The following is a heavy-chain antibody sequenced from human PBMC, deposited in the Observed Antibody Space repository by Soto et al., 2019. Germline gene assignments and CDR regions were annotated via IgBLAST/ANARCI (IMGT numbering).Heavy chain of an antibody. V-gene: IGHV3-23*01. J-gene: IGHJ4*02. D-gene: IGHD3-3*01. CDR1: GFIFSGYA. CDR3: AKDRDFWTGSGIDY. CDR2: LSGSGDNT. Sequence: EVQLLESGGGLIQPGGSLRLSCAASGFIFSGYAMSWVRQAPGKGLEWVSTLSGSGDNTYYADSLKGRFTISRDTSKNTLYLQMNSLRAEDTAIYFCAKDRDFWTGSGIDYWGQGNLVTVSA.